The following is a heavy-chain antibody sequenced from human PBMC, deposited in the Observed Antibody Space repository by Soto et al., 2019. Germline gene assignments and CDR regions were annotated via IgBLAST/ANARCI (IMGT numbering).Heavy chain of an antibody. D-gene: IGHD1-20*01. V-gene: IGHV1-2*02. CDR3: ARDRDNWKRDWFDP. CDR1: GYTFTGYY. Sequence: GASVKVSCKASGYTFTGYYMHWVRQAPGQGLEWMGWINPNSGGTNYAQKFQGRVTMTRDTSISTAYMELSRLRSDDTAVYYCARDRDNWKRDWFDPWGQGTLVTVSS. CDR2: INPNSGGT. J-gene: IGHJ5*02.